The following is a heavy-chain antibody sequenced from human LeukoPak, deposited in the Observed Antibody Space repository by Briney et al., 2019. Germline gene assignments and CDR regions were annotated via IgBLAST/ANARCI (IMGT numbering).Heavy chain of an antibody. CDR3: ATAPSSIFDY. CDR2: IYSRGAT. Sequence: QTGGSLRLSCAASGFSVGNNYMSWVRQAPGKGLEWVSVIYSRGATYYADSVEGRFTISRDSSKNTLYLQMNSLGADDTAVYYCATAPSSIFDYWGQGTLVTVSS. D-gene: IGHD2-2*01. J-gene: IGHJ4*02. V-gene: IGHV3-53*01. CDR1: GFSVGNNY.